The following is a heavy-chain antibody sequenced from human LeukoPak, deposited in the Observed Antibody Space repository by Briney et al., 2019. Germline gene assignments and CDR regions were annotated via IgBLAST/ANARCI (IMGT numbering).Heavy chain of an antibody. V-gene: IGHV4-31*03. CDR2: IYYSGST. CDR1: GGSISSGVYY. Sequence: SQTLSLTCTVSGGSISSGVYYWSWIRQHPGKGLEWIGYIYYSGSTYYNPSLKSRVTISVDTSKNQFSLKLSSVTAADTAVYYCASRKNNGPDYWGQGTLVTVPS. CDR3: ASRKNNGPDY. D-gene: IGHD1-14*01. J-gene: IGHJ4*02.